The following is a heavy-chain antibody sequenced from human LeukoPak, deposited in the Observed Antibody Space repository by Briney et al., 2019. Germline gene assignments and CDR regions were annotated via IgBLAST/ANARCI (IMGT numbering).Heavy chain of an antibody. CDR3: ARDNIYLAAPGIDAFDI. D-gene: IGHD6-13*01. J-gene: IGHJ3*02. CDR2: MNPNSGNT. Sequence: EASVKVSCKASGYTFTSYDINWVRQATGQGLEWMGWMNPNSGNTGYAQKFQGRVTITGNTSISTAYMELSSLRSEDTAVYYCARDNIYLAAPGIDAFDIWGQGTMVTVSS. V-gene: IGHV1-8*03. CDR1: GYTFTSYD.